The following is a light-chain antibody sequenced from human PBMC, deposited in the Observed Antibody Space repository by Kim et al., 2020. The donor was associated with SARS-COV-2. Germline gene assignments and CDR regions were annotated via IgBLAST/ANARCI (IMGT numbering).Light chain of an antibody. CDR1: SGHSSYA. CDR2: LNSDGSH. CDR3: QTWGTVG. J-gene: IGLJ2*01. V-gene: IGLV4-69*01. Sequence: QPVLTQSPSASASLGASVKLTCTLSSGHSSYAIAWHQQQPEKGPRYLMKLNSDGSHSKGDGIPDRFSGSSAGAERYLTISSLQSEDEADYYCQTWGTVGFGGGSQL.